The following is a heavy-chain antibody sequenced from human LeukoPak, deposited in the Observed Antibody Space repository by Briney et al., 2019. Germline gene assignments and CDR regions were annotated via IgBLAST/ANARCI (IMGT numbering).Heavy chain of an antibody. CDR3: ARDQYYDAFDI. Sequence: PSETLSLTCTVSRGSISSSYYWSWIRQPPGKGLEWIGFIYYTGNTNYNPSLKSRFTISVDTSKNQVSLKLRSVTAADTAVYYCARDQYYDAFDIWGQGTVVIVSS. CDR2: IYYTGNT. V-gene: IGHV4-59*01. J-gene: IGHJ3*02. CDR1: RGSISSSYY. D-gene: IGHD1-26*01.